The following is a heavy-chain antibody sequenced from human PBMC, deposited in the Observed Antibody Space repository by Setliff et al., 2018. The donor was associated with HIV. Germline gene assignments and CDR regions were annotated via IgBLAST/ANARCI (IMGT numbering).Heavy chain of an antibody. V-gene: IGHV3-74*01. CDR2: LNPEANYI. CDR1: GLTFSTSW. CDR3: AKDMNYNNDYPGVLGS. Sequence: GGSLRLSCAASGLTFSTSWMQWVRQSPGEGLLWVARLNPEANYIHYADSVKGRFTTSRDNSKNTLYLEMTSLRAEDTAVYHCAKDMNYNNDYPGVLGSWGRGTLVTVSS. D-gene: IGHD3-16*01. J-gene: IGHJ4*02.